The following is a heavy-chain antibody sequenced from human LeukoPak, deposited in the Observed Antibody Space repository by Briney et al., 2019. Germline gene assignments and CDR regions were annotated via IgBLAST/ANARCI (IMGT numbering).Heavy chain of an antibody. Sequence: MASETLSLTCAVYGGSFSSYYWSWIRQPPGKGLEWIGEINHSGSTNYNPSLKSRVTISVDTSKNQFSLKLSSVTAADTAVYYCARAARLAFDIWGQGTMVTVSS. CDR2: INHSGST. V-gene: IGHV4-34*01. J-gene: IGHJ3*02. D-gene: IGHD2-21*02. CDR3: ARAARLAFDI. CDR1: GGSFSSYY.